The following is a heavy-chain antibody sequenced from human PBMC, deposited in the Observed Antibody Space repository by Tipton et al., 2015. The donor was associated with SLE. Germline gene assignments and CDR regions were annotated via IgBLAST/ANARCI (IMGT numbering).Heavy chain of an antibody. V-gene: IGHV4-59*11. Sequence: LTLSCAVSGGSISSHYLSWIRQPPGKGLEWIGYIYFSGSTNYNPSLNSRVTLSVDTSKNQFSLKLSSVTAADTAVYYCAREGSVWGEPRDAFDIWGQGTMVTVSS. CDR2: IYFSGST. J-gene: IGHJ3*02. D-gene: IGHD3-16*01. CDR3: AREGSVWGEPRDAFDI. CDR1: GGSISSHY.